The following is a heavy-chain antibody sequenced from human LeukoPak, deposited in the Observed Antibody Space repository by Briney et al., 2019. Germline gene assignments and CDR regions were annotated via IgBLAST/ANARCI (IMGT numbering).Heavy chain of an antibody. J-gene: IGHJ6*02. CDR3: ARVRIGQQLDKYYYYAMDV. Sequence: ASVKVSCKASGYTFTDYYMHWVRQAPGQGLEWMGWINPNSGGTNYAQKFQGRVTMTTDTSISTAYMEVSRLRSDDTAVYYCARVRIGQQLDKYYYYAMDVWGHGTMVTVSS. V-gene: IGHV1-2*02. CDR1: GYTFTDYY. CDR2: INPNSGGT. D-gene: IGHD6-13*01.